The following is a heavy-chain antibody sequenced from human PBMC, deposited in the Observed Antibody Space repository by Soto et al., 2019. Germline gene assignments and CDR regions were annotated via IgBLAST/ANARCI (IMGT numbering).Heavy chain of an antibody. CDR1: GFTFSSYA. CDR2: ISGSGGST. J-gene: IGHJ4*02. V-gene: IGHV3-23*01. D-gene: IGHD3-10*01. CDR3: AKAKEVTMVRGVPSYYFDY. Sequence: GGSLRLSCAASGFTFSSYAMSWVRQAPGKGLEWVSAISGSGGSTYYADSVKGRFTISRDNSKNTLYLQMNSLRAEDTAVYYCAKAKEVTMVRGVPSYYFDYWGQGTLVTVSS.